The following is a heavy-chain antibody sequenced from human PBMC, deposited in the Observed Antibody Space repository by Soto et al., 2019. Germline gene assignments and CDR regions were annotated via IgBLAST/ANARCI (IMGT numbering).Heavy chain of an antibody. Sequence: GGSLRLSCAASGFTFSSYAMSWVRQAPGKGLEWVSAISGSGGSTYYADSVKGRFTISRDNSKNTLYLQMNSLRAEDTAVYYCAKDQVLLWFGEIDYWGQGTLVTVSS. CDR2: ISGSGGST. CDR3: AKDQVLLWFGEIDY. V-gene: IGHV3-23*01. CDR1: GFTFSSYA. J-gene: IGHJ4*02. D-gene: IGHD3-10*01.